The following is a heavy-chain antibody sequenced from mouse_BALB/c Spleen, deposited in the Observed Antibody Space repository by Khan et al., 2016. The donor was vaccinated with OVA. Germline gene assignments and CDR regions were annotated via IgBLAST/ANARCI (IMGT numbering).Heavy chain of an antibody. CDR1: GFSLTSYG. Sequence: VELVESGPGLVAPSQSLSITCTVSGFSLTSYGVHWVRQPPGKGLEWLGVIWAGGSTNYNSALISRLSISKDNSQSQVFLKMNSLQTDDTAMYCCARGDGYDEDAMDYWGQGTSVTVSS. CDR3: ARGDGYDEDAMDY. D-gene: IGHD2-2*01. CDR2: IWAGGST. V-gene: IGHV2-9*02. J-gene: IGHJ4*01.